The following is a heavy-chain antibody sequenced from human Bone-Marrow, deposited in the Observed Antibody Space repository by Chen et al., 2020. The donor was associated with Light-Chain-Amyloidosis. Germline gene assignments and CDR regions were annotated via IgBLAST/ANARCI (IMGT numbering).Heavy chain of an antibody. J-gene: IGHJ2*01. CDR2: ITDNGGTT. V-gene: IGHV3-64*01. Sequence: EVHLVESGGGLVQPGGSLRLSCAASGFTFSTYAMHWVRQAPGKGLEYVSAITDNGGTTYYANSVKGRFTISRDSSKNTLYLQMGSLRVEDMAVYYCARDTLGTDWYFDLWGRGTLVTVSS. CDR3: ARDTLGTDWYFDL. CDR1: GFTFSTYA. D-gene: IGHD1-26*01.